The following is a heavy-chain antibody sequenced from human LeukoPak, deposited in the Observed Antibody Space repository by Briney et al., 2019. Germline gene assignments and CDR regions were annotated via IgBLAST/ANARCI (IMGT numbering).Heavy chain of an antibody. J-gene: IGHJ5*02. Sequence: GGSLRLSCAASGFTFNNYYMSWIRRAPGKGLEWISSISISGYSTYYADSVKGRFTISRDNAKNSLYLQMNNLRPEDTAFYYCARRYDFWSGYYGWFDPWGQGTLVTVSS. CDR3: ARRYDFWSGYYGWFDP. V-gene: IGHV3-11*04. CDR1: GFTFNNYY. CDR2: ISISGYST. D-gene: IGHD3-3*01.